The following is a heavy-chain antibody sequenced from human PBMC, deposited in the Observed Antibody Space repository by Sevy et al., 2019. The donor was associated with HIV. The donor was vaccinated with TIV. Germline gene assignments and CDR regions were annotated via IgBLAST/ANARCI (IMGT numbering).Heavy chain of an antibody. D-gene: IGHD3-16*01. V-gene: IGHV3-30*02. CDR2: IRYDGNNK. Sequence: GGSLRLSCAASGFTFSNYAMHWVRQAPGKGLEWVTFIRYDGNNKYYADSVRGRFTISRDNSKNTLYLQMNSLRAEDTAVYYCAKRGEGNYFYYMDVWGKGTTVTVSS. CDR3: AKRGEGNYFYYMDV. J-gene: IGHJ6*03. CDR1: GFTFSNYA.